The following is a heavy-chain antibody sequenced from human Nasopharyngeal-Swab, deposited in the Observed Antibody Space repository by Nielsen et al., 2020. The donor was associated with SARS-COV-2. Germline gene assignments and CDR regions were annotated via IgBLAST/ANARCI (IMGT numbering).Heavy chain of an antibody. CDR2: FDPEDGET. V-gene: IGHV1-24*01. D-gene: IGHD2-15*01. CDR1: GYTLTELS. Sequence: ASVKVSCKVSGYTLTELSMHWVRQAPGKGLEWMGGFDPEDGETIYAQKFQGRVTMTEDTSTDTAYMELRSLRSDDTAVYYCARAGDIVVVVAAPPAFDIWGQGTMVTVSS. CDR3: ARAGDIVVVVAAPPAFDI. J-gene: IGHJ3*02.